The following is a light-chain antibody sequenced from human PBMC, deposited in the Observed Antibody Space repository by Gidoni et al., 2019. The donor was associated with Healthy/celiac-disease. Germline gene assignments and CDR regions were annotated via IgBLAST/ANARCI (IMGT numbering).Light chain of an antibody. CDR1: QSISSW. CDR2: KAF. J-gene: IGKJ2*01. CDR3: QKYNSYT. V-gene: IGKV1-5*03. Sequence: DIQMTQSPSTLSASVGDRVTITCRTSQSISSWLAWYQHKPGKAPKLLIYKAFSLESGVPSRFSGSGSGTEFTLTISSLQPDDFATYYCQKYNSYTFGQGTKLEIK.